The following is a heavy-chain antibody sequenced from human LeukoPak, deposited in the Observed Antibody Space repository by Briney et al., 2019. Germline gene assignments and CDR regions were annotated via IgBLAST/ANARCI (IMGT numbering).Heavy chain of an antibody. CDR3: ARDLMDSSGYYYEGGFDY. D-gene: IGHD3-22*01. CDR2: IYHSGST. CDR1: GGSISSSNW. V-gene: IGHV4-4*02. J-gene: IGHJ4*02. Sequence: PSETLSLTCAVSGGSISSSNWWSWVRQPPGKGLEWIGEIYHSGSTNYNPSLKSRVTISVDKSKNQFSLKLSSVTAADTAVYYCARDLMDSSGYYYEGGFDYWGQGTLVTVSS.